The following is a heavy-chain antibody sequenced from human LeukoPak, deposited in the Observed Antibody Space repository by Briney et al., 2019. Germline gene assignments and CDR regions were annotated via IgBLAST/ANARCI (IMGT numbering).Heavy chain of an antibody. CDR3: ATVGAYCSSNSCYDY. J-gene: IGHJ4*02. D-gene: IGHD2-2*01. Sequence: GGSLRLSCAASGFTFTSSAMSWVRQAPGKGLEWVSGISGSGGSTYYADSVKGRFTISRDNSQKTLNLQMNSLRAEDTALYYCATVGAYCSSNSCYDYWCQGTLVTVSS. V-gene: IGHV3-23*01. CDR2: ISGSGGST. CDR1: GFTFTSSA.